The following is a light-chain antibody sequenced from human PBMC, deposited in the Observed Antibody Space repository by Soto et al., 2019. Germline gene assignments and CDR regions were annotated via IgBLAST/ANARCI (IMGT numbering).Light chain of an antibody. CDR3: KHYGGSNYT. CDR2: GES. CDR1: LSVGISY. J-gene: IGKJ2*01. V-gene: IGKV3-20*01. Sequence: EIGLTQSPDTLSVSPGERATPSSRASLSVGISYIAWYQHKPGQATRLIIYGESSRAAGIPDRFSGSGSGTDFTLTIRRLETEDLAVYDCKHYGGSNYTLGKGTK.